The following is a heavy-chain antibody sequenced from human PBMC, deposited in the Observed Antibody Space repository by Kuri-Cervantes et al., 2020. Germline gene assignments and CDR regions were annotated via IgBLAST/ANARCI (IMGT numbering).Heavy chain of an antibody. CDR2: FYYSGST. CDR1: GGSIFSSDFY. V-gene: IGHV4-39*07. J-gene: IGHJ4*02. Sequence: AETLSLTCIVSGGSIFSSDFYWAWVRQSPGKGLEWIGYFYYSGSTSYNPSLTSRVSISVDTSKNQFSLKLSSVTAADTAVYYCAREPGSGSYYWGQGTLVTVSS. D-gene: IGHD3-10*01. CDR3: AREPGSGSYY.